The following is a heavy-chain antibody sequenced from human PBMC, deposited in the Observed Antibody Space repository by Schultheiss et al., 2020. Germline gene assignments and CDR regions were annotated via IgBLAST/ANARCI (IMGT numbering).Heavy chain of an antibody. Sequence: GESLKISCAASGFTFSSYAMSWVRQAPGKGLEWVSAISGSGGSTYYADSVKGRFTISRDNSKNALYLQMNSLRAEDTAVYYCAKPSGWLLRAGLDYWGQGTLVTVSS. V-gene: IGHV3-23*01. CDR1: GFTFSSYA. D-gene: IGHD3-22*01. J-gene: IGHJ4*02. CDR3: AKPSGWLLRAGLDY. CDR2: ISGSGGST.